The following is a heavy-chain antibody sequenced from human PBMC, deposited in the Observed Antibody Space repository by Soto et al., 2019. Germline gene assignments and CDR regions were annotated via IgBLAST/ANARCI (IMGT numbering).Heavy chain of an antibody. V-gene: IGHV1-69*01. CDR1: GGTFSSYA. CDR2: IIPIFGTA. J-gene: IGHJ4*02. D-gene: IGHD5-18*01. Sequence: QVQLVQSGAEVKKPGSSVKVSCKASGGTFSSYAISWVRQAPGQGLEWMGGIIPIFGTANYAQKFQGRVTITADESTITAYMELSSLRSEDTAVYYCARDLYGYSYGRDGYYFDYWGQGTLVTVSS. CDR3: ARDLYGYSYGRDGYYFDY.